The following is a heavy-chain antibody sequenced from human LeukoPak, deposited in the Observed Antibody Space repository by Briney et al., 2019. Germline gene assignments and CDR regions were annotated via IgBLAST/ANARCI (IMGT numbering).Heavy chain of an antibody. D-gene: IGHD4-17*01. V-gene: IGHV4-34*01. CDR2: INHSGST. CDR1: GGSFSGYY. Sequence: SETLSLTCAVYGGSFSGYYWSWIRQPPGKGLEWIGEINHSGSTNYNPSLKSRVTIPVDTSKNQFSLKLSSVTAADTAVYYCARESTVIDKGIDYWGQGTLVTVSS. J-gene: IGHJ4*02. CDR3: ARESTVIDKGIDY.